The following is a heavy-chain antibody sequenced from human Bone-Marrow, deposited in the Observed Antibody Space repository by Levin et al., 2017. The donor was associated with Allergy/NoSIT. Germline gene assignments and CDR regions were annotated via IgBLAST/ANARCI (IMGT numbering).Heavy chain of an antibody. CDR2: IKQDGSEK. CDR1: GFTFGNYW. J-gene: IGHJ4*02. D-gene: IGHD6-13*01. CDR3: ARQGGRAASFGY. V-gene: IGHV3-7*04. Sequence: SCAASGFTFGNYWMTWVRQAPGKGLEWVANIKQDGSEKYYVDSVKGRFTISRDNAKNSLYLQMNSLRAEDTAVYYCARQGGRAASFGYWGQGTLVTVSS.